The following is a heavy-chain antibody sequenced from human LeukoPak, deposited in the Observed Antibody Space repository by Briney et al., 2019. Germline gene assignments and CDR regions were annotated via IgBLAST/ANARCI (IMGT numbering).Heavy chain of an antibody. CDR2: IRYDGSNK. D-gene: IGHD3-10*01. V-gene: IGHV3-30*02. J-gene: IGHJ4*02. CDR3: ARGHYYGSGGEVDY. Sequence: GGSLRLSCAASGFTFSSYGMHCVRQAPGKGLEWVAFIRYDGSNKYYADSVKGRFTISRDNSKNTLYLQMNSLRAEDTAVYYCARGHYYGSGGEVDYWGQGTLVTVSS. CDR1: GFTFSSYG.